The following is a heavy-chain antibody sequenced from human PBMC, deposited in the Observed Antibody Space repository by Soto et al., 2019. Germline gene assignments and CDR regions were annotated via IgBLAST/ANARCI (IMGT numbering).Heavy chain of an antibody. D-gene: IGHD3-3*02. Sequence: GASVKVSCKASGYTFTNYGITWVRQAPGQGLEWMGWISAYNGNTNYARKLQGRVTMTTETSTSTAYMELRSLRSDDTAVYYCARDFWDHHSWSGYVWFDPWGQGTLVTVYS. CDR2: ISAYNGNT. J-gene: IGHJ5*02. CDR3: ARDFWDHHSWSGYVWFDP. CDR1: GYTFTNYG. V-gene: IGHV1-18*01.